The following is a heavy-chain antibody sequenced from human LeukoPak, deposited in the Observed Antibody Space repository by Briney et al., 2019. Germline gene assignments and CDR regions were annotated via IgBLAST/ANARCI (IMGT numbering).Heavy chain of an antibody. J-gene: IGHJ5*02. CDR3: ARDQQQLKHNWFDP. Sequence: SVKVSCKASGYTFTGYYMHWVRQAPGQGLEWMGWINPDTGGTFYAQKFKGRVTISRDTSISTAYMEVNRLTSDDTAVYYCARDQQQLKHNWFDPWGQGTLVTVS. CDR2: INPDTGGT. D-gene: IGHD1-1*01. CDR1: GYTFTGYY. V-gene: IGHV1-2*02.